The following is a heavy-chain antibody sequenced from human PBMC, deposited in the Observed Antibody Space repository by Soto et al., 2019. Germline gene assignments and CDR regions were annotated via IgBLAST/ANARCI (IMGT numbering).Heavy chain of an antibody. CDR3: ARVRITMVRGAIEPDYYYYGMDV. J-gene: IGHJ6*02. CDR1: GYTFTGYY. Sequence: ASVKVSCKASGYTFTGYYMHWVRQAPGQGLEWMGWINPNSGGTNYAQKFQGWVTMTRDTSISTAYMELGRLRSDDTAVYYCARVRITMVRGAIEPDYYYYGMDVWGQGTTVTVSS. CDR2: INPNSGGT. D-gene: IGHD3-10*01. V-gene: IGHV1-2*04.